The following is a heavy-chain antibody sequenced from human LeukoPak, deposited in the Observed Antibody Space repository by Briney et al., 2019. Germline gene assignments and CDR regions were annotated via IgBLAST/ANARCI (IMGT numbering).Heavy chain of an antibody. CDR3: ARVPLWWLTPFDF. Sequence: SETLSLTCAVSGGSLSPHYWSWIRRPLGKGLEWIGEINNRGTTNCSPSLRGRATISVDTSKNQFSLRLTTVTAADTAIYYCARVPLWWLTPFDFWGQGTLATVSS. J-gene: IGHJ4*02. V-gene: IGHV4-34*01. CDR2: INNRGTT. CDR1: GGSLSPHY. D-gene: IGHD5-12*01.